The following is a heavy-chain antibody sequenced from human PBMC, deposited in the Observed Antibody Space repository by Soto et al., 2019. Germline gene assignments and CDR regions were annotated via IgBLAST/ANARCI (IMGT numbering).Heavy chain of an antibody. CDR2: IYYSGST. Sequence: PSETLSLTCTVSGCSISSYYWSWIRQPPGKGLEWIGYIYYSGSTNYNPSLKSRVTISVDTSKNQFSLKLSSVTAADTAVYYCARSNGDYGDYCSQGTLVTVSS. V-gene: IGHV4-59*01. CDR3: ARSNGDYGDY. J-gene: IGHJ4*02. CDR1: GCSISSYY. D-gene: IGHD4-17*01.